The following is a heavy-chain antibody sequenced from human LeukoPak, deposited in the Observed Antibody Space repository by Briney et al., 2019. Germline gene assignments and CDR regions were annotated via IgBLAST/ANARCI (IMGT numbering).Heavy chain of an antibody. CDR1: GFTFSSYG. CDR3: AKDRWYQLLDDASDI. J-gene: IGHJ3*02. Sequence: GGSLRLSCAASGFTFSSYGMHWVRQAPGKGLEWVAVISDDGSKKYPADSVKGRFTISRDNSKNTLYLQMNSLRAEDTAVYYCAKDRWYQLLDDASDIWGQGTMVTVSS. D-gene: IGHD2-2*01. CDR2: ISDDGSKK. V-gene: IGHV3-30*18.